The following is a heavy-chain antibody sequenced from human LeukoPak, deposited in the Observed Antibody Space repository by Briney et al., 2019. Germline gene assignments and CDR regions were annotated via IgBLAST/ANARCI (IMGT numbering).Heavy chain of an antibody. D-gene: IGHD3-9*01. Sequence: GGSLRLSCAASGFTFSDYYMSWIRQAPGKGLEWVSYISSSGSTIYYADSVKGRFTISRDNAKNSLYLQMNSLRAEDTAVYYCARDRAPFDWLLEGLNWFDPWGQGTLVTVSS. CDR3: ARDRAPFDWLLEGLNWFDP. CDR1: GFTFSDYY. J-gene: IGHJ5*02. CDR2: ISSSGSTI. V-gene: IGHV3-11*04.